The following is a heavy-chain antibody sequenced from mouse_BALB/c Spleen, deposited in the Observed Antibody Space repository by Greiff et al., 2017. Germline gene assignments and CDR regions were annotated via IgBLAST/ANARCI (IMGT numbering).Heavy chain of an antibody. CDR3: ARRNYYGGFAY. CDR1: GYAFTNYL. D-gene: IGHD1-1*01. V-gene: IGHV1-54*01. J-gene: IGHJ3*01. CDR2: INPGSGGT. Sequence: QVQLQQSGAELVRPGTSVKVSCKASGYAFTNYLIEWVKQRPGQGLEWIGVINPGSGGTNYNEKFKGKAALTADKSSSTAYMQLSSLTSDDSAVYCCARRNYYGGFAYWGQGTLVTVSA.